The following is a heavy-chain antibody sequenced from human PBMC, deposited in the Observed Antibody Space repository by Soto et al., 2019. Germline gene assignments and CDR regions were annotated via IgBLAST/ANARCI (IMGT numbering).Heavy chain of an antibody. Sequence: GGSLRLSCAASGFTFSSYSMNWVRQAPGKGLEWVSYISSSSSTIYYADSVKGRFTISRDNAKNSLYLQMNSLRDEDTAVYYCARDLGLDHYDSSGYSPVAFDIWGQGTMVTVS. CDR3: ARDLGLDHYDSSGYSPVAFDI. CDR1: GFTFSSYS. D-gene: IGHD3-22*01. J-gene: IGHJ3*02. V-gene: IGHV3-48*02. CDR2: ISSSSSTI.